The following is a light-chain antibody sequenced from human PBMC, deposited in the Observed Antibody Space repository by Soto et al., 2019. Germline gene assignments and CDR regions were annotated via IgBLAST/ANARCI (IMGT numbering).Light chain of an antibody. CDR2: AAS. CDR3: QQYKNWPPMYT. J-gene: IGKJ2*01. Sequence: DIVMTQSPATLSLSPGERATLSCRASQSISSNLAWYQHKPGQAPRLIIYAASTRASGIPARFSGGGCGTEFSLTITSLQSEDFAIYYCQQYKNWPPMYTFGQGTRLEI. CDR1: QSISSN. V-gene: IGKV3-15*01.